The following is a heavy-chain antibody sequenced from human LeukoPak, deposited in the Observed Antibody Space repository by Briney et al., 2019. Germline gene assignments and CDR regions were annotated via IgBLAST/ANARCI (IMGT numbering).Heavy chain of an antibody. Sequence: PSETLSLTCTVSGGPISTYYWSWIRQPPGKGLEWIGSIYYSGSTYYNPSLKSRVTISVDTSKNQFSLKLSSVTAADTAVYYCACRGNYYDSSGYYDYYYYYMDVWGKGTTVTVSS. D-gene: IGHD3-22*01. J-gene: IGHJ6*03. CDR2: IYYSGST. CDR3: ACRGNYYDSSGYYDYYYYYMDV. V-gene: IGHV4-59*04. CDR1: GGPISTYY.